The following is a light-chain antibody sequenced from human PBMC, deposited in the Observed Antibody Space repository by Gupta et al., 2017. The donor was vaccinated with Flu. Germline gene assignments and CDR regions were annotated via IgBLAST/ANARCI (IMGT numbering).Light chain of an antibody. V-gene: IGKV1-5*03. CDR2: KAS. CDR1: QNINSW. Sequence: STLSASVGDRVTITCRASQNINSWLAWYQQKPGKAPNLLIYKASDLESGVPSRFSGSESGTEFTLTISSLQPDDFATYYCQQYSAYSTFTFGPGTKVDVK. CDR3: QQYSAYSTFT. J-gene: IGKJ3*01.